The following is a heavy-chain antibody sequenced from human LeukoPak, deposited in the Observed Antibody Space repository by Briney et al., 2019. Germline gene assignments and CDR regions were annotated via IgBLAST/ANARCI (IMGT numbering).Heavy chain of an antibody. CDR2: ISAYNGNT. V-gene: IGHV1-18*01. D-gene: IGHD2-2*02. CDR1: GYTFTSYG. Sequence: ASVKVSCKASGYTFTSYGISWVRQAPGQGLEWMGWISAYNGNTNYAQKLQGRVTMTTDTSTSTAYMELRSLRSDDTAVYYCAKALGYCSSTSCYSPSSWGQGTLVTVSS. CDR3: AKALGYCSSTSCYSPSS. J-gene: IGHJ5*02.